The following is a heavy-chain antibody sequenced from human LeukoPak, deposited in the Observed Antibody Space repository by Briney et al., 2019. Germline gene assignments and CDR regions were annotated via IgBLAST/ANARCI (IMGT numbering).Heavy chain of an antibody. J-gene: IGHJ4*02. CDR3: ASGGPVTRFDY. Sequence: PSETLSLTCTVSGDSISSTSYYWGWIRQPLGKGLEWIGSIYYSGSTYYNPSLKSRVTISVDTSKNQFSLKLSSVTAADTAVYYCASGGPVTRFDYWGQGTLVTVSS. CDR1: GDSISSTSYY. D-gene: IGHD4-17*01. CDR2: IYYSGST. V-gene: IGHV4-39*07.